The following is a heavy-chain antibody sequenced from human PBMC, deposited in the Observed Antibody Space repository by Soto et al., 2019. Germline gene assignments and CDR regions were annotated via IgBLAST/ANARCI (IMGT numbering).Heavy chain of an antibody. Sequence: GGSLRLSCAASGFIFSDYSMNWVRKFPGKGLEWIAYIDGGSSAIHYTDSVKGRFTISRDNARNSLYLQMNSLRDEDTAVYYCTREGSWGRGTQVTVS. J-gene: IGHJ4*02. CDR2: IDGGSSAI. CDR3: TREGS. V-gene: IGHV3-48*02. CDR1: GFIFSDYS.